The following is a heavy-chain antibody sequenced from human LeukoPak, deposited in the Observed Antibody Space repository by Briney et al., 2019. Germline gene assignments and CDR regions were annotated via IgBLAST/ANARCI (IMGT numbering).Heavy chain of an antibody. CDR3: AREPYYYDSSGYYAY. CDR2: IIPIFGTA. Sequence: GASVKVSCKASGGTFSSYAISWVRQAPGQGLKWMGGIIPIFGTANYAQKFQGRVTITADESTSTAYMELSSLRSEDTAVYYCAREPYYYDSSGYYAYWGQGTLVTVSS. D-gene: IGHD3-22*01. CDR1: GGTFSSYA. V-gene: IGHV1-69*13. J-gene: IGHJ4*02.